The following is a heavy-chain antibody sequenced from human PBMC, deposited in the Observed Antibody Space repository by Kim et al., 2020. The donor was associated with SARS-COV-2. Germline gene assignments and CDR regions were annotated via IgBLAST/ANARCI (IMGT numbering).Heavy chain of an antibody. CDR1: GFTFSSYA. CDR3: ARDGVLLWFGESPGAYYFDY. J-gene: IGHJ4*02. V-gene: IGHV3-33*05. Sequence: GGSLRLSCAASGFTFSSYAMHWVRQAPGKGLEWVAVISSDGSNKYYADSVKGRFTISRDNSKNTLYLQMNSLRAEDTAVYYCARDGVLLWFGESPGAYYFDYWGQGTLVTVSS. D-gene: IGHD3-10*01. CDR2: ISSDGSNK.